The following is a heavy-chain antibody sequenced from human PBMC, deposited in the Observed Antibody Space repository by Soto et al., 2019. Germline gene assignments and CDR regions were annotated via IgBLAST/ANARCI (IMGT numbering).Heavy chain of an antibody. CDR1: RFTFSNYG. CDR3: AKERDTRSSSCFDS. Sequence: GGSLRLSCAASRFTFSNYGMQWVRQAPGKGLEWVAVISHDGTVKYYADSVKGRFTISRDNFQNTLDLQMDSLRAEDTAVYYCAKERDTRSSSCFDSWGQGTQVTVSS. J-gene: IGHJ4*02. CDR2: ISHDGTVK. D-gene: IGHD5-18*01. V-gene: IGHV3-30*18.